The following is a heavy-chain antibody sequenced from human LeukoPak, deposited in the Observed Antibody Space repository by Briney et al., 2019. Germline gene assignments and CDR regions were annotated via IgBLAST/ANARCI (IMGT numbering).Heavy chain of an antibody. CDR3: ARGGRPLYYDYVWGSFAEYYFDY. D-gene: IGHD3-16*01. Sequence: GGSLRLSCAASGFTFSSYGMHWVRQAPGKGLEWVAVIWYDGTNKYYADSVKGRFTISRDNSKNTLYLQMNSLRAEDTAVYYCARGGRPLYYDYVWGSFAEYYFDYWGQGTLVTVSS. CDR1: GFTFSSYG. CDR2: IWYDGTNK. V-gene: IGHV3-33*01. J-gene: IGHJ4*02.